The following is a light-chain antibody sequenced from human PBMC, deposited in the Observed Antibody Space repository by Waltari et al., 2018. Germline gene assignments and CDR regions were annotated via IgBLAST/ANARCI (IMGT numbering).Light chain of an antibody. V-gene: IGLV2-11*03. CDR3: YSYASHYTAV. Sequence: WYQQLPGKAPKLIIYDVNKRPSGVPNRFSGSKSGITASLTISGLQSEDEANYYCYSYASHYTAVFGGGTNLTVL. CDR2: DVN. J-gene: IGLJ3*02.